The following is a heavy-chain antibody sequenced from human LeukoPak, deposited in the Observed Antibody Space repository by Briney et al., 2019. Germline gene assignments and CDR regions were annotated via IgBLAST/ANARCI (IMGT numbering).Heavy chain of an antibody. CDR2: INHSGST. V-gene: IGHV4-34*01. J-gene: IGHJ4*02. Sequence: SETLSLTCAVYGGSFSGYYWSWIRQPPGKGLEWIGEINHSGSTNYNPSLKSRVTISVDTSKNQFSLKLSSVTAADTAVYYCARHVSYYGSGSYYNRWGQGTLVTVSS. CDR1: GGSFSGYY. CDR3: ARHVSYYGSGSYYNR. D-gene: IGHD3-10*01.